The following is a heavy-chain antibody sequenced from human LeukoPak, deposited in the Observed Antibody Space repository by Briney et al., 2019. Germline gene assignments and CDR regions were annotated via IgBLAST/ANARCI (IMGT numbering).Heavy chain of an antibody. J-gene: IGHJ4*02. D-gene: IGHD5-18*01. Sequence: SETLSLTCAVYGGSFSGYYWSWIRQPPGKGPEWIGEINHSGSTNYNPSLKSRVTISVDTSKNQFSLKLSSVTAADTAVYYCARGWIREYYFDYWGQGTLVTVSS. CDR2: INHSGST. V-gene: IGHV4-34*01. CDR1: GGSFSGYY. CDR3: ARGWIREYYFDY.